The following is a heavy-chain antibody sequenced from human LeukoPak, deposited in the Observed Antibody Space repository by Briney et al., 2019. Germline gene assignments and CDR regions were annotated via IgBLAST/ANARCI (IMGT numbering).Heavy chain of an antibody. V-gene: IGHV3-48*04. Sequence: GGSLRLSCTASGFPFSRYNMNWVRQAPGKGLEWVSYISSSGSTIYYADSVKGRFTISRDNAKNSLYLQMNSLRAEDTAVYYCAELGITMIGGVWGKGTTVTISS. CDR3: AELGITMIGGV. J-gene: IGHJ6*04. D-gene: IGHD3-10*02. CDR2: ISSSGSTI. CDR1: GFPFSRYN.